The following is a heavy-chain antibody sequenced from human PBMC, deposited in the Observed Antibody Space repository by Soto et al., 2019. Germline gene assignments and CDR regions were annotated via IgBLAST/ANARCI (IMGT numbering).Heavy chain of an antibody. Sequence: QVQLVQSGAEVKKPGSSVKVSCKSSGGTFSTYAISWVRQAPGQGLEWMGGIIPIFGTANYAQKFQGRVTIPEDESTTTAYMELISLRSEDTAVYYCARDEMVVATGSRTWHYYYGMDVWGQGTTVTVSS. V-gene: IGHV1-69*12. CDR3: ARDEMVVATGSRTWHYYYGMDV. CDR2: IIPIFGTA. J-gene: IGHJ6*02. CDR1: GGTFSTYA. D-gene: IGHD2-15*01.